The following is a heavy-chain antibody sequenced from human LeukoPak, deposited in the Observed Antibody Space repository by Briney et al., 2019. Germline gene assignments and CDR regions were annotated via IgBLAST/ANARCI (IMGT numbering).Heavy chain of an antibody. CDR2: IWSDGTEK. D-gene: IGHD4-11*01. V-gene: IGHV3-33*06. CDR3: AKDAQRGFDYSNSLEY. J-gene: IGHJ4*02. CDR1: GFTYSHYG. Sequence: GGSLRLSCAASGFTYSHYGMHWVRQAPGKGLEWVAVIWSDGTEKYYADAVKGRFTISRDSSRNTLYLQMNSLRGEDTAVYYCAKDAQRGFDYSNSLEYWGQGTLVTVSS.